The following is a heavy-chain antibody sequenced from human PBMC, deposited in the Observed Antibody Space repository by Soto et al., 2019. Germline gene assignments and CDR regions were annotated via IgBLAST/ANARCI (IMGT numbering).Heavy chain of an antibody. CDR3: ATSRTIDY. V-gene: IGHV3-7*01. CDR2: IKQDGSEK. D-gene: IGHD6-13*01. Sequence: PGGSLRLSCVVSGFTFSSYWMNWVRQAPGKGLEWVANIKQDGSEKYYVDSAKGRFTISRDNAKNSLYLQMNSLSAEDTAIYYCATSRTIDYWGQGTLVTVSS. CDR1: GFTFSSYW. J-gene: IGHJ4*02.